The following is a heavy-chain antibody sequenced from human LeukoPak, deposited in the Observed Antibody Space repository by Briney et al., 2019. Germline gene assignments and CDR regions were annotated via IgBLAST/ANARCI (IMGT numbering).Heavy chain of an antibody. J-gene: IGHJ4*02. V-gene: IGHV4-39*01. CDR1: GGSIGGGSSY. CDR2: FYLSGGT. CDR3: ARRNFPLYFDY. Sequence: SETLSLTCTVSGGSIGGGSSYWGWIRQPPGAGLEWIGLFYLSGGTFYNPSLQGRVSISVDTSKNQFSLELTSVTAADTAVYYCARRNFPLYFDYWGQGILVTVSS. D-gene: IGHD2/OR15-2a*01.